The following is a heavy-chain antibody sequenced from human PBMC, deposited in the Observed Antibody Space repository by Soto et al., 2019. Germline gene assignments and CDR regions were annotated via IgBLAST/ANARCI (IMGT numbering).Heavy chain of an antibody. V-gene: IGHV1-69*01. CDR1: EGTFTSYA. D-gene: IGHD6-13*01. CDR2: IIPYYNTL. Sequence: QAQVVQSGAEVRKPGSSVKLSCKASEGTFTSYAIAWVRQAPGQGLEWMGVIIPYYNTLNYAQKFQDRVTITADDSTNTVYMELSSLRSDDTAVYFCASGASRWYPYFFDSWAQGTLVTVSS. J-gene: IGHJ4*02. CDR3: ASGASRWYPYFFDS.